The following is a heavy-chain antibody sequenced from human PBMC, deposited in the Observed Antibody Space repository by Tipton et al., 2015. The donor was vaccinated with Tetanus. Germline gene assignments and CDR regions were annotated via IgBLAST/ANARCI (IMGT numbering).Heavy chain of an antibody. V-gene: IGHV4-30-4*01. Sequence: TLSLTCSVSGGSISSDDHYWSWIRQPPGKGLEWIGYISYSGTTNYNPSLKSRVTISLDTSKGQFSLKLTSVTAADAAVYYCARFLSFGSGTYGARWGQGALVTVSS. J-gene: IGHJ4*02. CDR1: GGSISSDDHY. D-gene: IGHD3-10*01. CDR2: ISYSGTT. CDR3: ARFLSFGSGTYGAR.